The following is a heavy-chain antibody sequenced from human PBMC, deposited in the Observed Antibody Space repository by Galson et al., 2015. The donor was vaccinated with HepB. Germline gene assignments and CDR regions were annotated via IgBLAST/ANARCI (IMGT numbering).Heavy chain of an antibody. J-gene: IGHJ6*02. CDR1: GGSISSGGYY. CDR2: IYYSGST. V-gene: IGHV4-31*03. Sequence: QVQLQESGPGLVKPSQTLSLTCTVSGGSISSGGYYWSWIRQHPGKGLEWIGYIYYSGSTYYNPSLKSRVTISVDTSKNQFSLKLSSGTAADTAVYYCARDSVLVGATEPLYYYYYYGIDVWGQGTTVTVSS. D-gene: IGHD1-26*01. CDR3: ARDSVLVGATEPLYYYYYYGIDV.